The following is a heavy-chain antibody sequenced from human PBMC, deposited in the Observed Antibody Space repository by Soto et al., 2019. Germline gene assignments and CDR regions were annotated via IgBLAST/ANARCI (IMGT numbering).Heavy chain of an antibody. V-gene: IGHV1-3*01. CDR3: ARDTGFYDSSGYDPLRDGMDV. CDR1: GYTFTSYG. J-gene: IGHJ6*02. Sequence: ASVKVSCKASGYTFTSYGIHWVRQAPGQRLEWTGWINAGNGNTKYSEKFQGRVTITRDTSASTAYLELSSLRSEDTAVYYCARDTGFYDSSGYDPLRDGMDVWGQGTTVTVSS. CDR2: INAGNGNT. D-gene: IGHD3-22*01.